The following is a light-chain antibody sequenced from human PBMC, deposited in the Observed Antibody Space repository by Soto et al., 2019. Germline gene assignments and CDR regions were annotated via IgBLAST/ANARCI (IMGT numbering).Light chain of an antibody. J-gene: IGKJ2*01. CDR2: DAS. Sequence: AIQLTQSPSSLYAYVGDRVTITCRASQGISSALAWYQQKPGKAPKLLIYDASSLESGVPSRFSGSGSGTDFTLTISSLQPEDFATYYCQQFNSYPYTFGQGTKVDIK. CDR1: QGISSA. CDR3: QQFNSYPYT. V-gene: IGKV1-13*02.